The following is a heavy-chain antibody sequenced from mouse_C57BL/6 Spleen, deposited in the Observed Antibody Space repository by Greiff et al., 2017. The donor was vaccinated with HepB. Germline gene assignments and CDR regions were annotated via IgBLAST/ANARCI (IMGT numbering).Heavy chain of an antibody. V-gene: IGHV14-3*01. D-gene: IGHD2-2*01. CDR1: GFNIKNTY. J-gene: IGHJ2*01. CDR2: IDPANGNT. Sequence: DVKLQESVAELVRPGASVKLSCTASGFNIKNTYMHWVKQRPEQGLEWIGRIDPANGNTKYAPKFQGKATITADTSSNTAYLQLSSLTSEDTAIYYCARVYYGYDGEEYFDYWGQGTTLTVSS. CDR3: ARVYYGYDGEEYFDY.